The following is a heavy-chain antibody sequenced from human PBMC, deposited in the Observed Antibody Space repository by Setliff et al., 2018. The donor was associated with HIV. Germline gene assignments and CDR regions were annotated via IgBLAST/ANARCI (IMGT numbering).Heavy chain of an antibody. D-gene: IGHD3-22*01. V-gene: IGHV5-51*01. J-gene: IGHJ4*02. CDR1: GYSFTSYR. Sequence: AGESLKISCKGSGYSFTSYRIGWVRQMPGKGLEWMGIIYPGDSDTRYSPSFQGQVTISADKSISTAYLQWSSLKASDTAMYYCARRGHYDSSHYDFWGQGALVTVSS. CDR2: IYPGDSDT. CDR3: ARRGHYDSSHYDF.